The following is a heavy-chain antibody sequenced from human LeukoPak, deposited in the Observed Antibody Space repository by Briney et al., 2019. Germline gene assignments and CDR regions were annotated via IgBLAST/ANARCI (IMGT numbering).Heavy chain of an antibody. V-gene: IGHV4-30-4*01. CDR1: GGSISSGDYY. CDR2: IYYSGST. J-gene: IGHJ4*02. D-gene: IGHD4-17*01. Sequence: SETLSLTCTVSGGSISSGDYYWSWIRQPPGKGLEWIGYIYYSGSTYYNPSLKSRVTISVDTSKNQFSLNLSSVTASDTAVYYCARVGAYGDFSFDYWGQGTLVTVSS. CDR3: ARVGAYGDFSFDY.